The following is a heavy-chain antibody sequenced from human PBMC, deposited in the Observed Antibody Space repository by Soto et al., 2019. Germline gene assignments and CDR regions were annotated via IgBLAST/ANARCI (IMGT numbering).Heavy chain of an antibody. D-gene: IGHD6-13*01. V-gene: IGHV3-48*01. CDR2: ISSSSSTI. CDR3: AGIVAAAGTYYYYYYMDV. Sequence: EVQLVESGGGLVQPGGPLRLSCAASGFTFSSYSMNWVRQAPGKGLEWVSYISSSSSTIYYADSVKGRFTISRDNAKNSLYLQMNSLRAEDTAVYYCAGIVAAAGTYYYYYYMDVWGKGTTVTVSS. CDR1: GFTFSSYS. J-gene: IGHJ6*03.